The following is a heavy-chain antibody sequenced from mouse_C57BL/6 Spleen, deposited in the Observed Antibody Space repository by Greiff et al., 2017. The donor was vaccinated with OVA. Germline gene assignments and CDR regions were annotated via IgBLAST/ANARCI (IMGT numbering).Heavy chain of an antibody. CDR1: GYTFTSYW. CDR2: IYPGSGST. D-gene: IGHD1-1*01. J-gene: IGHJ3*01. Sequence: QVQLKQPGAELVKPGASVKMSCKASGYTFTSYWITWVKQRPGQGLEWIGDIYPGSGSTNYNEKFKSKATLTVDTSSSTAYMQLSSLTSEDSAVYYCARWGPVVAEDGFAYWGQGTLVTVSA. V-gene: IGHV1-55*01. CDR3: ARWGPVVAEDGFAY.